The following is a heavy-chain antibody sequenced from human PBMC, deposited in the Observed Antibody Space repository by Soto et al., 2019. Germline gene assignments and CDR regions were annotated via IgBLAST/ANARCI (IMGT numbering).Heavy chain of an antibody. D-gene: IGHD3-3*02. J-gene: IGHJ3*02. V-gene: IGHV4-39*01. CDR2: VYYGGAIFYSGNI. CDR3: VRYDRINMKPYSPEGFHI. Sequence: SETLSLTCTVSGDSISSSNSHWGWTRQPPGKGLECIGSVYYGGAIFYSGNIYYNPSLKSRVTISVDTSKNQFSLRLSSVTAADTGVYYCVRYDRINMKPYSPEGFHIWGQGTMVTVSS. CDR1: GDSISSSNSH.